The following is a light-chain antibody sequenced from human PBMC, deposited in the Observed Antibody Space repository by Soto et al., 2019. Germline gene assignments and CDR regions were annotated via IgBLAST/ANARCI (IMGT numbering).Light chain of an antibody. V-gene: IGKV3-11*01. CDR2: DAS. CDR3: QHRGR. Sequence: VLTQSPDTLSLSPGDRATLSCRAGQNINNFIAWYQHKPGQAPRLLIYDASNRDTGNPGRFSGSGSGTDFTLTITSLESEDFAVYYCQHRGRFGQGTKVDIK. CDR1: QNINNF. J-gene: IGKJ1*01.